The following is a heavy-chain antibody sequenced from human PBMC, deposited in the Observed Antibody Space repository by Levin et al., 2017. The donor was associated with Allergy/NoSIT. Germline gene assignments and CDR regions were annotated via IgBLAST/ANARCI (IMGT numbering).Heavy chain of an antibody. Sequence: PGGSLRLSCAASGFTFSSYAMSWVRQAPGKGLEWVSAISGSGGSTYYADSVKGRFTISRDNSKNTLYLQMNSLRAEDTAVYYCANRASSSYMAPWAFDYWGQGTLVTVSS. CDR1: GFTFSSYA. J-gene: IGHJ4*02. D-gene: IGHD6-6*01. CDR2: ISGSGGST. V-gene: IGHV3-23*01. CDR3: ANRASSSYMAPWAFDY.